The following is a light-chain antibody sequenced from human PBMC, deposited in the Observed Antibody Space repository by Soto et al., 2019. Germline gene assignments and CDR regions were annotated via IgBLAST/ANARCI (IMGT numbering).Light chain of an antibody. J-gene: IGKJ1*01. CDR3: QQYDSSPPWT. CDR1: QIVGRSF. CDR2: GTS. V-gene: IGKV3-20*01. Sequence: EVVLTQSPGTLSLPTGQRATHCGRSSQIVGRSFLAWYQQKPGQAPRLLIFGTSVRAAGIPDRFSGSGSGTDFTLTIRRLDPEDFAVYYCQQYDSSPPWTFGQWTKVDLK.